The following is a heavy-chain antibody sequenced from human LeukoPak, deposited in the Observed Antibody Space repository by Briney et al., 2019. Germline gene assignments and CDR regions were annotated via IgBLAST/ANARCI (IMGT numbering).Heavy chain of an antibody. D-gene: IGHD6-19*01. CDR3: ARDSSGWYQGLDY. CDR1: GGSISSYY. CDR2: IYYSGST. V-gene: IGHV4-59*01. J-gene: IGHJ4*02. Sequence: SETLSLTCTVSGGSISSYYWSWIRQPPGKGLEWIGYIYYSGSTNYNPSLKSRVTISVDTSKNQFSLKLSSVTAADTAVYYCARDSSGWYQGLDYWGQGTLVTVSS.